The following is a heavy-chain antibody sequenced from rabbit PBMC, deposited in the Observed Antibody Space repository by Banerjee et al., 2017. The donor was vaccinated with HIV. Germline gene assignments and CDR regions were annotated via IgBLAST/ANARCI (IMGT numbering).Heavy chain of an antibody. Sequence: QSLEESGGDLVKPGASLTLTCTASGFSFSSSYYMCWVCQAPGKGLEWIACIYTSSGRIYYASWAKGRFTISKTSSTTVDLQMTSLTAADTATYFCARTYDHRGDPDWLDLWGPGTLVTVS. J-gene: IGHJ5*01. V-gene: IGHV1S40*01. CDR1: GFSFSSSYY. CDR3: ARTYDHRGDPDWLDL. CDR2: IYTSSGRI. D-gene: IGHD2-1*01.